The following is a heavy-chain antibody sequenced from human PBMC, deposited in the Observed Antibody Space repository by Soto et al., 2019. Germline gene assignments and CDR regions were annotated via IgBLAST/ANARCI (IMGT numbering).Heavy chain of an antibody. J-gene: IGHJ3*02. V-gene: IGHV5-51*01. CDR2: IYPGDSDT. CDR1: GYSFTSYW. Sequence: PGESLKISCKGSGYSFTSYWIGWVRQMPGKGLEWMGIIYPGDSDTRYSPSFQGQVTISADKSISTAYLQWSSLKASDTAMYYCARSPPLGYYHDSSGYYPLIGFDIWGQGTMVTVSS. CDR3: ARSPPLGYYHDSSGYYPLIGFDI. D-gene: IGHD3-22*01.